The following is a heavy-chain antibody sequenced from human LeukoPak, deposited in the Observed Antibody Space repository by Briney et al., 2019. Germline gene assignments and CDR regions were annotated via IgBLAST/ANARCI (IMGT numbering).Heavy chain of an antibody. Sequence: ASVKVSCKASGYTFTGYYMHWVRQAPGQGLEWMGWINPNSGGTNYAQKFQGRVTMTRDTSISTAYMELSRLRSDDTAVYYCARSPRGIWQLVPSSFYYMDVWGKGTTVTVSS. CDR2: INPNSGGT. CDR3: ARSPRGIWQLVPSSFYYMDV. D-gene: IGHD6-6*01. CDR1: GYTFTGYY. V-gene: IGHV1-2*02. J-gene: IGHJ6*03.